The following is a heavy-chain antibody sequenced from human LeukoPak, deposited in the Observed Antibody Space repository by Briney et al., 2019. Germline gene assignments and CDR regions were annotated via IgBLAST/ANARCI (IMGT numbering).Heavy chain of an antibody. D-gene: IGHD2-2*01. CDR3: ARIQIRRVVPAARGWFDP. CDR2: ISAYNGNT. Sequence: RWASVKVSCKASGYTFTSYDISWVRQAPGQGLEWMGWISAYNGNTNYAQKLQGRVTMTTDTSTSTAYMELRSLRSDDTAVYYCARIQIRRVVPAARGWFDPWGQGALVTVSS. CDR1: GYTFTSYD. J-gene: IGHJ5*02. V-gene: IGHV1-18*01.